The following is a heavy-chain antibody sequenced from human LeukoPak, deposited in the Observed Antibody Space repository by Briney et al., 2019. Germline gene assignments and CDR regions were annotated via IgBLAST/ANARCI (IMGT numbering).Heavy chain of an antibody. V-gene: IGHV4-4*07. D-gene: IGHD6-13*01. CDR3: ARGFSSSLRLD. CDR1: GGSISSYY. CDR2: THTSGRT. J-gene: IGHJ4*02. Sequence: IPSETLSLTCTVPGGSISSYYWSWIRQPAGKGLEFVGRTHTSGRTDYNPSLRGRLTMSLDTSQNQFSLRLTSVTAADTAVYYCARGFSSSLRLDWGQGTLVTVSS.